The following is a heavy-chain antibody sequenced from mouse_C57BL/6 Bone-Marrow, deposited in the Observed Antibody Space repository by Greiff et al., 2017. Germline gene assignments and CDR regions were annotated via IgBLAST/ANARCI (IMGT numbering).Heavy chain of an antibody. CDR1: GYTFTSYW. D-gene: IGHD1-1*01. J-gene: IGHJ1*03. CDR2: IHPNSGST. CDR3: ARRDCGSSHWYFDV. Sequence: VQLQQPGAELVKPGASVKLSCKASGYTFTSYWMHWVKQRPGQGLEWIGMIHPNSGSTNYNEKFKSKATLTVDKSSSTAYMRLSSLTSEDSAVYYCARRDCGSSHWYFDVWGTGTTVTVSA. V-gene: IGHV1-64*01.